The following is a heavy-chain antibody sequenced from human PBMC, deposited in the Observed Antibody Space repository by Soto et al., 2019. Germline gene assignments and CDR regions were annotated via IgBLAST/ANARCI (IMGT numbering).Heavy chain of an antibody. J-gene: IGHJ4*02. CDR3: TKGPSGDKVDY. Sequence: QVQLHGSGPGLVEPSQTLSLTCTVSGASITSDKSYCWAWVHQSPEKGLEWIGHIYNGGSTYHNPSINSRASISVDTSKNQFSLRLNSVSAADTAVYYCTKGPSGDKVDYWGQGILVTVSS. CDR1: GASITSDKSY. CDR2: IYNGGST. V-gene: IGHV4-30-4*01. D-gene: IGHD7-27*01.